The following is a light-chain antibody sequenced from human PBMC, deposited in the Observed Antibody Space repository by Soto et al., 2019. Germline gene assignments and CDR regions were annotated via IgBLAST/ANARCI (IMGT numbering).Light chain of an antibody. CDR2: LNS. J-gene: IGLJ7*01. CDR1: SSNIGAGYY. V-gene: IGLV1-40*01. Sequence: QSALSQPPSVSGAPGQRVTVSCTGSSSNIGAGYYVHWYQQLPGTAPKLLIYLNSNRPSGIPDRFSGSKSGTSASLAITGLQPEDEGDYYCQSYDRSLGDFVFGGGTQLTVL. CDR3: QSYDRSLGDFV.